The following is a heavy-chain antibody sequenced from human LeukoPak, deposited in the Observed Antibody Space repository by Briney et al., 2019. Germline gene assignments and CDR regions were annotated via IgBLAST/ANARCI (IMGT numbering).Heavy chain of an antibody. CDR2: ISYDGSNK. Sequence: SGRSLRLSCAASGFTFSSYAMHWVRQAPGKGLEWVAVISYDGSNKYYADSVKGRFTISRDNSKNTLYLQMNSLRAEDTAVYYCARAPIVVVPAAIDYWGQGTLVTVSS. CDR3: ARAPIVVVPAAIDY. J-gene: IGHJ4*02. CDR1: GFTFSSYA. V-gene: IGHV3-30*04. D-gene: IGHD2-2*01.